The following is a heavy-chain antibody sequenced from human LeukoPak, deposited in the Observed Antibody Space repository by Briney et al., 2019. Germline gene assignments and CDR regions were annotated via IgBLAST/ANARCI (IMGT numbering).Heavy chain of an antibody. J-gene: IGHJ4*02. CDR3: ARGPIKQWLWFPPDY. CDR1: GYTFTGYY. CDR2: INPNSGGT. V-gene: IGHV1-2*06. D-gene: IGHD6-19*01. Sequence: ASVKVSCKASGYTFTGYYMHWVRQAPGQGLEWMGRINPNSGGTNYAQKFQGRVTMTRDTSISTAYMELSRLRSDDTAVYYCARGPIKQWLWFPPDYWGQGTPVTVSS.